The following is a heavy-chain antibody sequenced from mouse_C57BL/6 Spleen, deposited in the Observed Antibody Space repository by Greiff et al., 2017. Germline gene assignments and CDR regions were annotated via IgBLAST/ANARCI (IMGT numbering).Heavy chain of an antibody. CDR2: IHPSDSDT. CDR3: AIWGNYYAMDY. V-gene: IGHV1-74*01. J-gene: IGHJ4*01. CDR1: GYTFTSYW. Sequence: QVQLQQPGAELVKPGASVKVSCKASGYTFTSYWMHWVKQRPGQGLEWIGRIHPSDSDTNYNQKFKGKATLTVDKSSSTAYMQLSSLTSKDSAVYYCAIWGNYYAMDYWGQGTSVTVSS.